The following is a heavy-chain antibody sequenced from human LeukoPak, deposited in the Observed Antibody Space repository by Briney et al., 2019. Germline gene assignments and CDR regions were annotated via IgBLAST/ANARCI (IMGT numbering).Heavy chain of an antibody. J-gene: IGHJ5*02. Sequence: SETLSLTCAVYGGSFSGYYWSWIRQPPGKGLEWIGEINHSGSTNYNPSLKSRVTISVDTSKNQFSLKLSSVTAADTAVYYCARGQILLWFGELLSRYNWFDPWGQGTLVTVSS. CDR1: GGSFSGYY. CDR2: INHSGST. D-gene: IGHD3-10*01. V-gene: IGHV4-34*01. CDR3: ARGQILLWFGELLSRYNWFDP.